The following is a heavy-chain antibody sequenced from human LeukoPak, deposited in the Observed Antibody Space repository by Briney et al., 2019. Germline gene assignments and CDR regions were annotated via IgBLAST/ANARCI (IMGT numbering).Heavy chain of an antibody. V-gene: IGHV1-18*01. CDR2: ISAYNGNT. D-gene: IGHD2-2*01. CDR1: GYTFTNYG. Sequence: ASVKVSCKASGYTFTNYGISWVRQAPGQGLEWMGWISAYNGNTNYAQKLQGRVTMTTDTSTSTAYMELRSLRSDDTAVYYCALRYCSSTSCYSGGWFAPWGQGTLVTVSS. CDR3: ALRYCSSTSCYSGGWFAP. J-gene: IGHJ5*02.